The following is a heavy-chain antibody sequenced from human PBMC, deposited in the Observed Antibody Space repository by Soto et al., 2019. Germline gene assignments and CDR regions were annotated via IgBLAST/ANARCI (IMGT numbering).Heavy chain of an antibody. CDR3: ARDRRRGTAMVLPVGMDV. Sequence: QVQLVESGGGVVQPGRSLRLSCAASGFTFSSYAMHWVRQAPGKGLEWVAVISYDGSNKYYADSVKGRFTISRDNSKNTLYLQMNTLRAEDTAVYYCARDRRRGTAMVLPVGMDVRGKGTTVTVSS. V-gene: IGHV3-30-3*01. CDR2: ISYDGSNK. CDR1: GFTFSSYA. J-gene: IGHJ6*04. D-gene: IGHD5-18*01.